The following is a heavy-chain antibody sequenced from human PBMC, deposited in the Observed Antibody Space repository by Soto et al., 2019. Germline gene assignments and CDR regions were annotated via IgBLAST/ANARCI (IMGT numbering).Heavy chain of an antibody. D-gene: IGHD2-8*01. CDR2: VSIGGST. J-gene: IGHJ6*02. CDR3: AKLVVVYYVSYYYYGLDG. V-gene: IGHV3-23*01. Sequence: RGSLRLSCAASGFTFSSYAMGWVRQGPGQGLEWVAVVSIGGSTHYADSVRGRFTISRDNSKNTLYLQMNSLRAEDTAVYYCAKLVVVYYVSYYYYGLDGWGQGTSVSVA. CDR1: GFTFSSYA.